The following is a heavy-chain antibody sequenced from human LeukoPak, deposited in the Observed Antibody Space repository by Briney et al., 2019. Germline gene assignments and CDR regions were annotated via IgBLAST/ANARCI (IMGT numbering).Heavy chain of an antibody. D-gene: IGHD6-19*01. V-gene: IGHV4-59*01. J-gene: IGHJ4*02. Sequence: SETLSLTCTVSGGSISGYYWTWIRQPPGKGLEWIGYIYYTGNTNYNPSLKSRVTISVDKSKNQFSLKLSSVTAADAAVYYCARYSLAPAVAGYSCFDYWGQGTLVTVSS. CDR2: IYYTGNT. CDR1: GGSISGYY. CDR3: ARYSLAPAVAGYSCFDY.